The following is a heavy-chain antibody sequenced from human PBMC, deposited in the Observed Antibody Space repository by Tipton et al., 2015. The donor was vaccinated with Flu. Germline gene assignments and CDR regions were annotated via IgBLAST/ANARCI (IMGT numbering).Heavy chain of an antibody. CDR1: GFSFSTYA. J-gene: IGHJ3*01. Sequence: SLRLSCAASGFSFSTYAMHWLRQAPGKGLEWVAFTSYNARNIYYADSVKGHFTISRDNSKNTVFLQMNSLRPEDTAVYYCAREPAPIGSPENDAFDVWGQGTRVTVSS. CDR3: AREPAPIGSPENDAFDV. CDR2: TSYNARNI. D-gene: IGHD3-10*01. V-gene: IGHV3-30*04.